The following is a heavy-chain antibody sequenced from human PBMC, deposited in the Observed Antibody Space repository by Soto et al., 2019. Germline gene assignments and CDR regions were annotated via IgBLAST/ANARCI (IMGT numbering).Heavy chain of an antibody. CDR1: GFTFSSYG. CDR2: ISYDGSNK. D-gene: IGHD3-22*01. CDR3: AKTTVMIVVVIAGMGV. V-gene: IGHV3-30*18. Sequence: GGSLRLSCAASGFTFSSYGMHWVRQAPGKGLEWVAVISYDGSNKYYADSVKGRFTISRDNAKNTLYLQMNSLRAEDTAVYYCAKTTVMIVVVIAGMGVWGQGTTVTVAS. J-gene: IGHJ6*02.